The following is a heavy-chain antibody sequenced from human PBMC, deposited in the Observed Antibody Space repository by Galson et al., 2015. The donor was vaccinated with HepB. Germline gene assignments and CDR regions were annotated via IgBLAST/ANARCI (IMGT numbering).Heavy chain of an antibody. CDR3: ARRSDYDY. V-gene: IGHV3-48*01. CDR1: GFTFSSYS. Sequence: SLRLSCAASGFTFSSYSMNWVRQAPGKGLEWVSYISSSSSTIYYADSVKGRFTISRDNAKNSLYLQMNSLRAEDTAVYYCARRSDYDYWGQGTLVTVSS. J-gene: IGHJ4*02. D-gene: IGHD4-17*01. CDR2: ISSSSSTI.